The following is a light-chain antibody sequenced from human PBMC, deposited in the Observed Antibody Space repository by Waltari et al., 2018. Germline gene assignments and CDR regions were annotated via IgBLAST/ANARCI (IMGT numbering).Light chain of an antibody. CDR3: SSYTTSSAPGV. Sequence: QSALTQPASVSGSPGQSITISCSGTDSDVGAYDFVSWYQQPPGKAPPLIIYEVSNRPSWISNRFSASKSCNTASLTISGLQAEDEADYYCSSYTTSSAPGVFGTGTRVTVL. CDR1: DSDVGAYDF. CDR2: EVS. V-gene: IGLV2-14*01. J-gene: IGLJ1*01.